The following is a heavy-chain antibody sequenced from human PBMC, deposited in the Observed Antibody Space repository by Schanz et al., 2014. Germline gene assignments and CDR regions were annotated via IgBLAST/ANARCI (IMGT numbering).Heavy chain of an antibody. CDR2: IKQDGIEK. V-gene: IGHV3-7*01. CDR1: GFTFSTSW. J-gene: IGHJ4*02. Sequence: EQLVESGGGVVQPGRSLRLSCAASGFTFSTSWMSWVRQAPGKGLEWVANIKQDGIEKYYVDSVKGRFTISRDNAKNSLYLQMNSLTADDTAVYYCARDKGGYYPFDYWGRGTLVTVSS. CDR3: ARDKGGYYPFDY. D-gene: IGHD3-3*01.